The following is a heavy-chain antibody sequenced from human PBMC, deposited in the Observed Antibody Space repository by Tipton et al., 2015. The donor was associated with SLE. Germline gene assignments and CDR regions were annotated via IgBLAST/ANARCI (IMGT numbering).Heavy chain of an antibody. CDR3: ARGGGKWGFAFDI. CDR2: INHSGST. J-gene: IGHJ3*02. Sequence: TLSLTCAVYGGSFSGYYWSWIRQPPGKGLEWIGEINHSGSTNYNPSLKSRLTISVDTSKNQFSLKLSSVTAADTAVYYCARGGGKWGFAFDIWGQGTMVTVSS. CDR1: GGSFSGYY. D-gene: IGHD7-27*01. V-gene: IGHV4-34*01.